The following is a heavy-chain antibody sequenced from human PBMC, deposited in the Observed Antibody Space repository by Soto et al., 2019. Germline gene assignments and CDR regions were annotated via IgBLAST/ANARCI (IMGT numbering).Heavy chain of an antibody. CDR2: IIPVLDIA. CDR1: GGTFDSYS. J-gene: IGHJ4*02. CDR3: NLGAY. D-gene: IGHD7-27*01. V-gene: IGHV1-69*02. Sequence: QIQLVQSGAEVKEPGSSVKVSCKASGGTFDSYSLSWVRQAPGQGLEWLGRIIPVLDIAHSAPEFQGRVTIVADVSTVTAAMELSGLTSDDPAVYYSNLGAYWGQGTLVTVSS.